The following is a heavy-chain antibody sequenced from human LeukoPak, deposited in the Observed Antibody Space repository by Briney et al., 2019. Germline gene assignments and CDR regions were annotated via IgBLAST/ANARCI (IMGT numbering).Heavy chain of an antibody. CDR3: AKASTWYYYDSFDY. CDR2: IYENGGTT. J-gene: IGHJ4*02. Sequence: PGGSLRLSCVGSGFTFRSHAMNWVRQAPEKGLEFVSGIYENGGTTYYADSVKGRFTISRDNSKNTLYLQMNSLRAEDTAVYYCAKASTWYYYDSFDYWGQGTLVTVSS. CDR1: GFTFRSHA. D-gene: IGHD3-22*01. V-gene: IGHV3-23*01.